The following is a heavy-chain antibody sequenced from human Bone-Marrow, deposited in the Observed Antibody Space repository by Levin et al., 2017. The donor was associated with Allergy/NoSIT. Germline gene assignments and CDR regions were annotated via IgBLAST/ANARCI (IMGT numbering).Heavy chain of an antibody. Sequence: GGSLRLSCAASGFTFSSYGMHWVRQAPGKGLEWVAVIWYDGSNKYYADSGKGRFTIARDNSKNTLYLQMNSLRAEDTAVYYWARYPMIFGVVNYYFDYWGQGTLVTVSS. CDR1: GFTFSSYG. D-gene: IGHD3-3*01. V-gene: IGHV3-33*01. CDR2: IWYDGSNK. CDR3: ARYPMIFGVVNYYFDY. J-gene: IGHJ4*02.